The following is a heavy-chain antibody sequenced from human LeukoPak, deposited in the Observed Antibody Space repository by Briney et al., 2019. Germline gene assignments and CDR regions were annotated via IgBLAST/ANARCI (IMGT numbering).Heavy chain of an antibody. V-gene: IGHV4-59*01. CDR2: IYYSGST. Sequence: SETLSLTCTVSGGSISSYYWSWIRQPPGKGLEWIGYIYYSGSTNYNPSLKSRVTISVDTSKNQFSLKLSSVTAAGTAVYYCAREEGWFDPWGQGTLVTVSS. CDR1: GGSISSYY. CDR3: AREEGWFDP. J-gene: IGHJ5*02.